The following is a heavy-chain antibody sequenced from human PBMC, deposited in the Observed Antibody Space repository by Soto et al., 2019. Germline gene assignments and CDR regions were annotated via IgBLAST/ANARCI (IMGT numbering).Heavy chain of an antibody. V-gene: IGHV3-48*01. D-gene: IGHD1-7*01. CDR2: ISSSSSTI. J-gene: IGHJ4*02. CDR3: AREVFAGTTGY. CDR1: GFTFSSYS. Sequence: EVQLVESGGGLVQPGGSLRLSCAASGFTFSSYSMNWVRQAPGKGLEWVSYISSSSSTIYYADSVKGRFTISRDNAKNSLYLQMNSLGAEDTAVYYCAREVFAGTTGYWGQGTLVTVSA.